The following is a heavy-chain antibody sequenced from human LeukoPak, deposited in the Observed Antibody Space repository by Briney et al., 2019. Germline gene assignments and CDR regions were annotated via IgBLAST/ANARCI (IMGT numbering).Heavy chain of an antibody. CDR3: AKGVRGSSGSSSKLRPDAFDI. D-gene: IGHD3-22*01. CDR2: ISGRGGST. CDR1: GFTFSSYA. J-gene: IGHJ3*02. V-gene: IGHV3-23*01. Sequence: GGSLRLSRAASGFTFSSYAMSWVRQSPGKGLEWVSAISGRGGSTFYADCVKGLFTIYRDNSKSTMYLQMNSLRADDTVVDYCAKGVRGSSGSSSKLRPDAFDIWGQGTMVTVSS.